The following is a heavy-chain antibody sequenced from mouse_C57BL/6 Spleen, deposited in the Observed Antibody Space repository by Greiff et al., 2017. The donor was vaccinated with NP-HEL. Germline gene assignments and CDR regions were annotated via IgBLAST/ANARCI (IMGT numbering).Heavy chain of an antibody. CDR2: INPSNGGT. CDR1: GYTFTSYW. J-gene: IGHJ2*01. CDR3: ARSGLYYDYDGYFDY. D-gene: IGHD2-4*01. V-gene: IGHV1-53*01. Sequence: QVQLKQPGTELVKPGASVKLSCKASGYTFTSYWMHWVKQRPGQGLEWIGNINPSNGGTNYNEKFKSKATLTVDKSSSTAYMQLSSLTSEDSAVYYCARSGLYYDYDGYFDYWGQGTTLTVSS.